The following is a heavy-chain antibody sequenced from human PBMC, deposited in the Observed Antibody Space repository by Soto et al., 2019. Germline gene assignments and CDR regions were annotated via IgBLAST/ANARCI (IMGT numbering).Heavy chain of an antibody. CDR1: GYSFTSYW. CDR2: IYPGDSDT. J-gene: IGHJ6*02. V-gene: IGHV5-51*01. CDR3: ARGIDSSLYGMDV. D-gene: IGHD6-13*01. Sequence: GESLKISCKGSGYSFTSYWIGWVRQMPGKGLEWMGIIYPGDSDTRYSPSFQGQVTISADKSISTAYLQWSSLKASDAAMYYCARGIDSSLYGMDVWGQGTTVTVSS.